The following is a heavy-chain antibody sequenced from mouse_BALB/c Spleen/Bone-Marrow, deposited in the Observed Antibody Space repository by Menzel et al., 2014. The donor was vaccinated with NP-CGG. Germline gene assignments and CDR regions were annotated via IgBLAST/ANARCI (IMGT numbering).Heavy chain of an antibody. CDR3: AREGWLLRFDY. CDR1: GYTFTAYV. J-gene: IGHJ2*01. Sequence: VQLQQSGPELVKPGASVKTSCKASGYTFTAYVMHWVKQKPGQGLEWIGYINPYNDGTNYIEKFKGKATLTSDIPSSTAYMELSSLTSEDSAVYYCAREGWLLRFDYWGQGTTLTVSS. CDR2: INPYNDGT. V-gene: IGHV1-14*01. D-gene: IGHD2-3*01.